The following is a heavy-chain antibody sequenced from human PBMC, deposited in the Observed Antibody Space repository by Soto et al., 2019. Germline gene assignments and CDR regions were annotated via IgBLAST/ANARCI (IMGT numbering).Heavy chain of an antibody. D-gene: IGHD2-15*01. CDR2: IIPIFGTA. V-gene: IGHV1-69*12. CDR3: ARVTPPLQGHNFDY. J-gene: IGHJ4*02. Sequence: QVQLVQSGAEVKKPGSSVKVSCKASVGTFSSYAISWVQQAPGQGLEWMGGIIPIFGTANYAQKFQGRVTITADESTSTAYMELSSLRSEDTAVYYCARVTPPLQGHNFDYWGQGTLVTVSS. CDR1: VGTFSSYA.